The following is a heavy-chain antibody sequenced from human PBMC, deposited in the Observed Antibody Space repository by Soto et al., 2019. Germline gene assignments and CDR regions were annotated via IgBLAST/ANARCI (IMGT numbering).Heavy chain of an antibody. D-gene: IGHD2-15*01. CDR1: GYTFTSYY. CDR3: ASWYCSGGSCHLSGTNDAFDI. V-gene: IGHV1-46*03. CDR2: INPSGGST. J-gene: IGHJ3*02. Sequence: ASVKVSCKASGYTFTSYYMHWVRQAPGQGLEWMGIINPSGGSTSYAQKLQGRVTMTRDTSTSTVYMELSSLRSEDTAVYYCASWYCSGGSCHLSGTNDAFDIWGQGTMVTVSS.